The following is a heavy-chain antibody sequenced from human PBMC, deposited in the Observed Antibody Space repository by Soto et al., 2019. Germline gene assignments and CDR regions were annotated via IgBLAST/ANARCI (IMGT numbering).Heavy chain of an antibody. CDR3: TEDRVPDGIYSFDY. J-gene: IGHJ4*02. Sequence: EIQLLESGGDLVQPGGSLRLSCAASGFSFSDYSMNWVRQAPGKGLEWVSFIDLSGTTTYYRDSVKGRFTIFKDKSMNTVYLQMESPDVEGGAVDFCTEDRVPDGIYSFDYWGQGALVTGSS. CDR2: IDLSGTTT. V-gene: IGHV3-23*03. CDR1: GFSFSDYS. D-gene: IGHD1-20*01.